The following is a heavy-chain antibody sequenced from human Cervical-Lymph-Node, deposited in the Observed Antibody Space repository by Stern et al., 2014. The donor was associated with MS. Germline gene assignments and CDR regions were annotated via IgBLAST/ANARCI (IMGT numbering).Heavy chain of an antibody. CDR3: ARGATINDFDF. D-gene: IGHD5-12*01. Sequence: QVQLQESGPGLVKPSQTVSLTCTVSGASVSSSGYYWSWIRQHPGTGLEWIGYIYYTGSTYYNPSLKSRVTISLDTSKNRFSLRLSSVTAADTAVYFCARGATINDFDFWGQGTLVTVSS. V-gene: IGHV4-31*03. J-gene: IGHJ4*02. CDR1: GASVSSSGYY. CDR2: IYYTGST.